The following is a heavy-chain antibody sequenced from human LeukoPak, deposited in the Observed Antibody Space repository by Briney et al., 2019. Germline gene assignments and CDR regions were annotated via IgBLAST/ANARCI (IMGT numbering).Heavy chain of an antibody. CDR1: GFTFSRYS. CDR2: ISSSSSYR. V-gene: IGHV3-21*01. Sequence: GGSLRLSCAAPGFTFSRYSMNWVRQAPGKGLEWASSISSSSSYRYYADSVKGRFTISRDNAKNSLHLQMNSLRAEDTAVYYCMSYAGRSDDYWGQGTLVTVSS. J-gene: IGHJ4*02. D-gene: IGHD3-16*01. CDR3: MSYAGRSDDY.